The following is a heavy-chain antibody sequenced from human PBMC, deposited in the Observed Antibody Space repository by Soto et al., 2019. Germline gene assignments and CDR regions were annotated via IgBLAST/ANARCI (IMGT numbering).Heavy chain of an antibody. J-gene: IGHJ4*02. Sequence: EVQLVESGGGLVQPGRSLRLSCAASGFTFDDYAMHWVRQAPGKGLEWVSGISWNSGSIGYADSVKGRFTISRDNAKNSLYLQMNSLRAEDTALYYCAKDIQLVSSSSGGGFDYWGQGTLVTVSS. V-gene: IGHV3-9*01. CDR1: GFTFDDYA. CDR3: AKDIQLVSSSSGGGFDY. D-gene: IGHD6-6*01. CDR2: ISWNSGSI.